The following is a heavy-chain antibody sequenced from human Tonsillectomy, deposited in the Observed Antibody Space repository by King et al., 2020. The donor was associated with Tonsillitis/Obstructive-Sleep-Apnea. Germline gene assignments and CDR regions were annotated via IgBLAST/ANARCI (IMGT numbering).Heavy chain of an antibody. Sequence: QLQESGPGLVKPSETLSLTCTVSGGSISSNNYYWGWVRQPPGKGLEWIGSIYYSGNTYYNPSLKSRVTKSVDTSKNQFSLKLSSVTAADTAVYYCARGYYDTSGYYSHFDYWGQGTLVTVSS. V-gene: IGHV4-39*01. CDR3: ARGYYDTSGYYSHFDY. CDR1: GGSISSNNYY. D-gene: IGHD3-22*01. CDR2: IYYSGNT. J-gene: IGHJ4*02.